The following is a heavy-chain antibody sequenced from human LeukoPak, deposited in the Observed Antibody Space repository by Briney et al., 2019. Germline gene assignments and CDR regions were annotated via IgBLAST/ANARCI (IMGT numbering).Heavy chain of an antibody. D-gene: IGHD7-27*01. Sequence: GGSLRLSCAASGFTFSSYAMSWVRQAPGKGLEWVSVIYSGGNTHYADSVKGRFTISRDNSKNTLYLQMHRLRAEDTAVYYCARDPSGHWYFDLWGRGTLVTVSS. CDR2: IYSGGNT. CDR1: GFTFSSYA. J-gene: IGHJ2*01. CDR3: ARDPSGHWYFDL. V-gene: IGHV3-66*01.